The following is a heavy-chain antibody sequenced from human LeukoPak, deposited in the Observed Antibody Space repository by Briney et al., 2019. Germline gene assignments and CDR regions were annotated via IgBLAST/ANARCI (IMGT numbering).Heavy chain of an antibody. Sequence: GGSLRLSCAASGFTFSSYWMSWVRQAPGKGLEWVVNIKQDGSEKYYADSGKGRFTISRDNAKNSLYLQMNSLRAEDTAVYYCARAKPKNMVRGLIMRRESRYYFDYWGQGTLVTVSS. CDR1: GFTFSSYW. CDR2: IKQDGSEK. V-gene: IGHV3-7*03. D-gene: IGHD3-10*01. J-gene: IGHJ4*02. CDR3: ARAKPKNMVRGLIMRRESRYYFDY.